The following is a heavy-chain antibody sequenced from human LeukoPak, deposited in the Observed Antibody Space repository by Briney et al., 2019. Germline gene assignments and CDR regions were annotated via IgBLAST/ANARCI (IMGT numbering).Heavy chain of an antibody. CDR3: ARDGYGDYPIDY. CDR1: GFTFNNYW. D-gene: IGHD2-21*02. V-gene: IGHV3-74*01. Sequence: PGGSLRLSCAASGFTFNNYWMHWVRQAPGKGLVWVSRINSDGSSTTYADSVKGRFTISRDNAKNTLVLQMNSLRVEDTAVYYCARDGYGDYPIDYWGQGTLVTVSS. J-gene: IGHJ4*02. CDR2: INSDGSST.